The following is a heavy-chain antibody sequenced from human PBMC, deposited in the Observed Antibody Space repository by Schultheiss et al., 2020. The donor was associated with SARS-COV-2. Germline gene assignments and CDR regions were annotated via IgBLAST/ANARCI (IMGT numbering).Heavy chain of an antibody. J-gene: IGHJ6*02. V-gene: IGHV3-64*04. CDR3: ARVSRVRGVIRSLVSYYGMDV. D-gene: IGHD3-10*01. Sequence: GGSLRLSCSASGFTFSSYAMHWVRQAPGKGLEYVSAISSNGGSTYYADSVKGRFTISRDNSKNTLYLQMNSLRAEDTAVYYCARVSRVRGVIRSLVSYYGMDVWGQGTTVTVSS. CDR1: GFTFSSYA. CDR2: ISSNGGST.